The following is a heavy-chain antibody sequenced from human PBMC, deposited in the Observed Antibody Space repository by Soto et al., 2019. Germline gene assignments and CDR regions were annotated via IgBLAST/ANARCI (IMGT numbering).Heavy chain of an antibody. CDR3: ARDSRYCSSTRCYVYFDL. D-gene: IGHD2-2*01. CDR2: IKQDGSEK. CDR1: GFTFSSYW. J-gene: IGHJ2*01. Sequence: EVQLVESGGGLVQPGGSLRLSCAASGFTFSSYWMSWVRQAPGKGLEWVANIKQDGSEKYYVDSVKGRFTISRDNAKNSLYMQMNSLRAEDTAVYYCARDSRYCSSTRCYVYFDLWGRGTLVTVSS. V-gene: IGHV3-7*03.